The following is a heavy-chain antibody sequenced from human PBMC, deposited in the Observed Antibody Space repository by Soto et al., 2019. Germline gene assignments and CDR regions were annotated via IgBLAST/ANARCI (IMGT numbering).Heavy chain of an antibody. CDR3: ARVLWEQRNPYFVGFDS. CDR2: MHHTGTT. V-gene: IGHV4-39*01. CDR1: DYSITSHSYY. J-gene: IGHJ4*02. D-gene: IGHD3-9*01. Sequence: QLHVQESGPGLVSPSETLSLTFTVTDYSITSHSYYWGWIRQSPGSEMQWIGPMHHTGTTSYNPSLQSRATIAIDASKNQMFLTVISVTAADTAVYYCARVLWEQRNPYFVGFDSWGQGTQVTVSS.